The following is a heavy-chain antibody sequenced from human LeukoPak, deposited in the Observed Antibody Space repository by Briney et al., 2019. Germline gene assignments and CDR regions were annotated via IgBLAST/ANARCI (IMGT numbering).Heavy chain of an antibody. CDR2: IYYSGST. Sequence: PSETLSLTCTVSGGSISSYYWRWLRQPPGKGLEWIGYIYYSGSTNYNPPLKSRVTISVDTSKNQFSLKLNSVTAADTAVYYCARYHSSSWYYGDYGMDVWGKGTTVTVSS. CDR1: GGSISSYY. D-gene: IGHD6-13*01. CDR3: ARYHSSSWYYGDYGMDV. V-gene: IGHV4-59*01. J-gene: IGHJ6*04.